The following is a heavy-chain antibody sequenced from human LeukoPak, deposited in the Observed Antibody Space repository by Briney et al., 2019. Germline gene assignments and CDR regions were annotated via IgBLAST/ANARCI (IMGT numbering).Heavy chain of an antibody. V-gene: IGHV1-24*01. D-gene: IGHD4-17*01. CDR1: GYTLTELS. J-gene: IGHJ4*02. CDR2: FDPEDGET. CDR3: ATDKDYGDYFDY. Sequence: ASVKVSCKVSGYTLTELSMHWVRQAPGKGLEWMGGFDPEDGETIYAQKFQGRVTMTEDTSTDTAYMELSSLRSEDTAVYYCATDKDYGDYFDYWGQGTLVTFSS.